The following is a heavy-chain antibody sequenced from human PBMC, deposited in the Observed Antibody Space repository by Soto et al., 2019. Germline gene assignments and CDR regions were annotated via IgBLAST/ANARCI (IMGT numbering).Heavy chain of an antibody. CDR1: GGTFSSYT. CDR2: IIPILGIA. D-gene: IGHD3-22*01. Sequence: SVKVSCKASGGTFSSYTISWVRQAPGQGLEWMGRIIPILGIANYAQKFQGRVTITADKSTSTAYMELSRLRSDDTAVYYCARDYYDSSGSPKRHAFDIWGQGTMVTVSS. J-gene: IGHJ3*02. V-gene: IGHV1-69*04. CDR3: ARDYYDSSGSPKRHAFDI.